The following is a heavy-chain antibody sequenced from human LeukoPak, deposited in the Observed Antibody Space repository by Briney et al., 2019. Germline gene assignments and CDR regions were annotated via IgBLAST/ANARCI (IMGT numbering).Heavy chain of an antibody. Sequence: ESGPGLVKPSETLSLTCTVSGGFISSRSTYFWGWIRQPPGKGLEWIGSVYYSGNTYYNTSLKSRVTISVDTSKNQFSLKLSSVTAADTAVYYCARGGLVSSPNDYWGQGTLVTVSS. CDR3: ARGGLVSSPNDY. J-gene: IGHJ4*02. V-gene: IGHV4-39*07. CDR2: VYYSGNT. D-gene: IGHD3-9*01. CDR1: GGFISSRSTYF.